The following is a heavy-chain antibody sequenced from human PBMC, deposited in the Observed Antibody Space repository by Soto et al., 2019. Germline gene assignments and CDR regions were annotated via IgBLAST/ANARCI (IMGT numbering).Heavy chain of an antibody. V-gene: IGHV1-69*01. CDR1: GGAFTGYA. CDR3: ARGRWLQRFDF. CDR2: VIPMIGTA. Sequence: QVQLVQSGAEVKKPGSSVKVSCKASGGAFTGYAINWIRQAPGHGLEWMGGVIPMIGTANYAQKFQGRVTISADESTSTAYMELSSLGSEDTAMYFCARGRWLQRFDFWGQVTLVTVSS. J-gene: IGHJ4*02. D-gene: IGHD3-3*01.